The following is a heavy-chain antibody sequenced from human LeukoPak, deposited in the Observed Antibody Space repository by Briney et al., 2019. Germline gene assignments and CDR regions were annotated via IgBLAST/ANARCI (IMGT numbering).Heavy chain of an antibody. CDR3: AGLTTVTNYFDY. Sequence: SETLSLTCTVSGGSISSYYWSWIRQPPGMGLEWIGYIYYSGSTNYNPSLKSRVTISVDTSKNQFSLKLSSVTAADTAVYYCAGLTTVTNYFDYWGQGTLVTVSS. CDR2: IYYSGST. V-gene: IGHV4-59*01. J-gene: IGHJ4*02. CDR1: GGSISSYY. D-gene: IGHD4-17*01.